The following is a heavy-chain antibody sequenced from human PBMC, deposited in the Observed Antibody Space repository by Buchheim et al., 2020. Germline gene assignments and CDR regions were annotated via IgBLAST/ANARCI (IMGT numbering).Heavy chain of an antibody. V-gene: IGHV3-7*03. J-gene: IGHJ5*02. CDR1: GFTFSSYW. CDR2: IKQDGSEK. Sequence: EVQLVESGGGLVQPGGSLRLSCAASGFTFSSYWVSWVRQAPGKGLEWVANIKQDGSEKYYVDSVKGRFTISRDNAKNSLYLQMNSLRAEDTAVYYCARVLTTVDENWFDPWGQGTL. D-gene: IGHD4-11*01. CDR3: ARVLTTVDENWFDP.